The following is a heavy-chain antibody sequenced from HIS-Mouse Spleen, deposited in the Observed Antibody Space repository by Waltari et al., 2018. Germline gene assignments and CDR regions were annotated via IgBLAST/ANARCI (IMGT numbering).Heavy chain of an antibody. J-gene: IGHJ4*01. CDR2: ISYDGSNK. D-gene: IGHD3-22*01. Sequence: QVQLVESGGGVVQPGRSLRLSCAASGFTFSSYAMHWVRQAPGKGLEWVAVISYDGSNKYYADSVKGRFTISRDNSKNTLYLQMNSLRAEDTAVYYCARDGNYYDSSGYYYHFDYWG. V-gene: IGHV3-30-3*01. CDR1: GFTFSSYA. CDR3: ARDGNYYDSSGYYYHFDY.